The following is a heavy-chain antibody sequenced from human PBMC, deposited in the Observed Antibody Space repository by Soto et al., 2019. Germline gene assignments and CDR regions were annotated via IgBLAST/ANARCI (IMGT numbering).Heavy chain of an antibody. CDR3: SSSQEHPLRCGAFDI. CDR1: GFTFSSYW. D-gene: IGHD5-12*01. V-gene: IGHV3-7*01. CDR2: IKQDGSEK. J-gene: IGHJ3*02. Sequence: GGSLRLSCAASGFTFSSYWMSWVRQAPGKGLEWVANIKQDGSEKYYVDSVKGRFTISRDNAKNSLYLQMNSLRAEDTAVYYCSSSQEHPLRCGAFDIWGQGTMVTVSS.